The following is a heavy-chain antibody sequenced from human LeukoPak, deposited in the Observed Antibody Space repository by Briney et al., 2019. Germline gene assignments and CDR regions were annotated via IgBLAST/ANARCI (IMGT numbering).Heavy chain of an antibody. D-gene: IGHD6-19*01. CDR3: ARHASVDGNWPRPLDY. Sequence: SETLSLTCTVSGGSISSSPYYWGWIRQPPGKGLEWIGNIYYSGSTYYNPSLKTRVTISVDTSKNQFSLKLTTVTAADTAVYYCARHASVDGNWPRPLDYWGQGSLVTVSS. CDR2: IYYSGST. V-gene: IGHV4-39*01. J-gene: IGHJ4*02. CDR1: GGSISSSPYY.